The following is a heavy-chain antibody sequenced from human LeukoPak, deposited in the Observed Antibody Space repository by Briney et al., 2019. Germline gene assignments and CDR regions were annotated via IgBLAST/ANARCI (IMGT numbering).Heavy chain of an antibody. CDR2: IYYSGST. D-gene: IGHD1-26*01. V-gene: IGHV4-39*07. CDR1: GGSISSYY. J-gene: IGHJ4*02. Sequence: PSETLSLTCTVSGGSISSYYWGWIRQPPGKGLEWIGSIYYSGSTYYNPSLKSRVTISVDTSKNQFSLKLSSVTAADPAVYYCARGQWELPYTVIDYWGQGTLVTVSS. CDR3: ARGQWELPYTVIDY.